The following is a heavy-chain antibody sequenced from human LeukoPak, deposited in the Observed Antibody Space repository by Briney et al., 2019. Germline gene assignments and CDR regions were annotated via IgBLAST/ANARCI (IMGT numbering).Heavy chain of an antibody. CDR1: GYTFTKYD. CDR3: ARLSGYSYGFDY. J-gene: IGHJ4*02. V-gene: IGHV1-8*03. Sequence: ASVKVSCKASGYTFTKYDINWVRQATGQGLEWMGWVNPNSGNTGYAQKFQGRVTITRDTSISTAYMELSSLRSEDTAVYYCARLSGYSYGFDYWGQGTLVTVSS. CDR2: VNPNSGNT. D-gene: IGHD5-18*01.